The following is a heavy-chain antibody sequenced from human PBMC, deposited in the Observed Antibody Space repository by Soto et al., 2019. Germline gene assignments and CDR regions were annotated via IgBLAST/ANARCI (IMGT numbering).Heavy chain of an antibody. V-gene: IGHV1-69*01. D-gene: IGHD3-10*01. CDR2: IIPLFGTT. Sequence: QEQLVQAGAEVKKPGSSVRISCRASGGTFSNDAVSWVRQAPGQGLQWMGGIIPLFGTTHYAQKFQGRVTITADESTATAYMELRSVTSEDTAVYYCATGLRTGNYGMDVLGQGTAVTVSS. CDR3: ATGLRTGNYGMDV. CDR1: GGTFSNDA. J-gene: IGHJ6*02.